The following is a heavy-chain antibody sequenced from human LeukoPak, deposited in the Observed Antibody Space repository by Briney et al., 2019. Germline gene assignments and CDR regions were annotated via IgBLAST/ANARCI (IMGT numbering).Heavy chain of an antibody. V-gene: IGHV4-59*08. CDR1: GGPIRDYY. D-gene: IGHD3-3*01. CDR3: ARITDRTIFGEIMHGFDI. Sequence: TSETLSLTCTVSGGPIRDYYWSWIRQPPGRGLEWIGYIYYSGSTNYNPSLKSRVTISVDTSNNQFSLKLSPVTAADTAVYYCARITDRTIFGEIMHGFDIWGQGTPVTVSS. CDR2: IYYSGST. J-gene: IGHJ3*02.